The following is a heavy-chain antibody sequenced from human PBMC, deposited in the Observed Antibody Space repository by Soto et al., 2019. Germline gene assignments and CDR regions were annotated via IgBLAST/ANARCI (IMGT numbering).Heavy chain of an antibody. J-gene: IGHJ4*02. CDR2: IYSGGTT. Sequence: EVHLVESGGGLVQPGGSLRLSCAVSGFTVGNNYMSWVRQAPGKGLEWVSLIYSGGTTGYADSVKGRFTISRDSSRNTVXLXXXXXXXXXXXXXXXXXXXXXXDXXGXGTXVTVSS. V-gene: IGHV3-66*01. CDR3: XXXXXXXDX. CDR1: GFTVGNNY.